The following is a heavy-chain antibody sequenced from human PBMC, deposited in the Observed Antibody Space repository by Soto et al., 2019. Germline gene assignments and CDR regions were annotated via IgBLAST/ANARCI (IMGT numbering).Heavy chain of an antibody. CDR3: ARGSGADAFDI. V-gene: IGHV1-69*06. J-gene: IGHJ3*02. D-gene: IGHD7-27*01. CDR1: GGTFN. Sequence: QVQLVQSGAEVKKPGSSVKVSCKVSGGTFNIRWVRRAPGQGLEWMGGIIPVMDTANYARKFQGRVVISADRATNIVYMEMMSLTLEDTAVYYCARGSGADAFDIWGQGTMVTVSS. CDR2: IIPVMDTA.